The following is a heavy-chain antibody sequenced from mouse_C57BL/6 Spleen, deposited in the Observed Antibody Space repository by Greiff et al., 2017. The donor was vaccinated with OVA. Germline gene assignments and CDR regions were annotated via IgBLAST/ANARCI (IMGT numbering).Heavy chain of an antibody. CDR2: IRSKSNNYAT. Sequence: EVQLVESGGGLVQPKGSLKLSCAASGFSFNTYAMNWVRQAPGKGLEWVARIRSKSNNYATYYADSVKDRFTISRDDSESMLYLQMNNLKTEDTAMYDCVRHGAQLLQFAYWGQGTLVTVSA. V-gene: IGHV10-1*01. CDR3: VRHGAQLLQFAY. D-gene: IGHD1-1*01. J-gene: IGHJ3*01. CDR1: GFSFNTYA.